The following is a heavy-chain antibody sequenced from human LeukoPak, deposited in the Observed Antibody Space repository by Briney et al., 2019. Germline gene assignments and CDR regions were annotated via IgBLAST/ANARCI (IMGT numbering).Heavy chain of an antibody. CDR3: ARESNGYFYGQYYYYYGMDV. Sequence: GGSLRLSCAASGFTFSDYYMSWIRQAPGKGLVWVARINGDGSSTDYADSVKGRFTISRDNAKNTLYLQMNSLRAEDTAVYYCARESNGYFYGQYYYYYGMDVWGQGTTVTVSS. CDR1: GFTFSDYY. J-gene: IGHJ6*02. V-gene: IGHV3-74*01. D-gene: IGHD5-18*01. CDR2: INGDGSST.